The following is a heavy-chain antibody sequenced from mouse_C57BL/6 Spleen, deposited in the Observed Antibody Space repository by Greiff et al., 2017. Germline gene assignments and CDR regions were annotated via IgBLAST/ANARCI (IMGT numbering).Heavy chain of an antibody. V-gene: IGHV5-17*01. CDR3: AGGGGYFDY. Sequence: EVKLQESGGGLVKPGGSLKLSCAASGFTFSDYGMHWVRQAPEKGLEWVAYISSGSSTNYYADTVKGRFTVSRDNAKNTPCLQMSSLRSEDTAMYYCAGGGGYFDYWGQGTTLTVSS. D-gene: IGHD1-1*02. CDR2: ISSGSSTN. J-gene: IGHJ2*01. CDR1: GFTFSDYG.